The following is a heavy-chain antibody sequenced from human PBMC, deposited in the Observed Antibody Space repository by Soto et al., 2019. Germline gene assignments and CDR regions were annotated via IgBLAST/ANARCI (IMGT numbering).Heavy chain of an antibody. D-gene: IGHD1-26*01. CDR2: IYYSGST. CDR3: ARSSQSTVPTSAY. Sequence: SATLSLTCPVSCSSIIRGGCYWSWTRQHPGKGLEWIGYIYYSGSTYYNPSLKSRVTISVDTSKNQFSLKLSSVTAADTAVYYCARSSQSTVPTSAYCGQRTLVTV. J-gene: IGHJ4*02. CDR1: CSSIIRGGCY. V-gene: IGHV4-31*02.